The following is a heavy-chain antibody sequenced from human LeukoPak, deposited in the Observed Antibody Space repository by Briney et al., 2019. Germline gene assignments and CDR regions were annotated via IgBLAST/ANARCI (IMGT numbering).Heavy chain of an antibody. CDR1: GFTFSSYG. Sequence: GGSLRLSCAAAGFTFSSYGMRWVSQAPGKGLEWVAVISYDGSNKYYADSVKGRFTISRDNSKNTLYQQMNSLRAEDTAVYYCAKDGSRGHSYGFDYWGQGTLVTV. CDR3: AKDGSRGHSYGFDY. D-gene: IGHD5-18*01. CDR2: ISYDGSNK. V-gene: IGHV3-30*18. J-gene: IGHJ4*02.